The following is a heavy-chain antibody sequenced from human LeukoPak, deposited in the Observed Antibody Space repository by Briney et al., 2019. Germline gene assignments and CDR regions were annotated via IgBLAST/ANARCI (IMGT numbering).Heavy chain of an antibody. CDR2: IGTSGDT. CDR3: ARAGKRSAFDI. J-gene: IGHJ3*02. CDR1: GFTFSSYD. Sequence: PGGSLRLSCAASGFTFSSYDMPWVRQATGNGLEWVSVIGTSGDTYYPGSVKGRFTISRENAKNSLYLQMNSLRAGDTAVYYCARAGKRSAFDIWGQGTMVTVSS. V-gene: IGHV3-13*01.